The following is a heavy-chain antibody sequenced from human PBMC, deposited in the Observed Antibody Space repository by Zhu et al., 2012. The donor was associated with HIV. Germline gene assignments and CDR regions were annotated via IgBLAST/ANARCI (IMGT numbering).Heavy chain of an antibody. CDR2: IYYSGST. CDR1: GGSISSSSYY. Sequence: QVQLQESGPGLVKPSETLSLTCTVSGGSISSSSYYWGWIRQPPGKGLEWIGSIYYSGSTYYNPSLKSRVTISVDTSKNQFSLKLSSVTAADTAVYYCARQKTWEGSDWYRLTTWGQGTLVTVSS. D-gene: IGHD6-19*01. J-gene: IGHJ4*02. V-gene: IGHV4-39*07. CDR3: ARQKTWEGSDWYRLTT.